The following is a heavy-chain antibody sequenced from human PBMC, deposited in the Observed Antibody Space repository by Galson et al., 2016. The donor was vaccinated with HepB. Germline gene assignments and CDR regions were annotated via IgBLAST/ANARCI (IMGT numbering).Heavy chain of an antibody. Sequence: QSGAEVKKPGESLKISCKDSGNSFATNWIGWVRQMPGKGLEWMGIIYPGDSDARYSPSFQGQVTISADKSISTAYLQWSSLRASDTAMYFCARPRGYDNYFDCWGQGTLATVSS. V-gene: IGHV5-51*01. CDR1: GNSFATNW. CDR3: ARPRGYDNYFDC. D-gene: IGHD5-12*01. CDR2: IYPGDSDA. J-gene: IGHJ4*02.